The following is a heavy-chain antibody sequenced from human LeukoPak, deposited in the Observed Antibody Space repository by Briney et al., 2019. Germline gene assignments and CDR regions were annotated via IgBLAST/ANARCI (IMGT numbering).Heavy chain of an antibody. V-gene: IGHV4-39*01. J-gene: IGHJ4*02. D-gene: IGHD5-12*01. CDR1: GGSTSSHTFY. CDR3: ARVKKVATSLDY. CDR2: VYYNGNT. Sequence: PSETLSLTCTVSGGSTSSHTFYWGWIRQPPGKGLEWIGAVYYNGNTYYSSSLKSRVTISVDTSKNQFSLKLNSVTAADTAVDFCARVKKVATSLDYWGQGTLVTVSS.